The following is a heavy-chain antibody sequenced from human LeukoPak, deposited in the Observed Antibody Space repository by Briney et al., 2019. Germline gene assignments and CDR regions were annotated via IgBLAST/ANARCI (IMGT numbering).Heavy chain of an antibody. Sequence: GGSLRLSCAASGLTFDDYGMSRVRQAPGKGLEWVSAISGSGGSTYYADSVKGRFTISRDNSKNTLYLQMNSLRAEDTAVYYCAKMEGSYGDYNYFDYWGQGTLVTVSS. CDR2: ISGSGGST. J-gene: IGHJ4*02. CDR3: AKMEGSYGDYNYFDY. V-gene: IGHV3-23*01. D-gene: IGHD4-17*01. CDR1: GLTFDDYG.